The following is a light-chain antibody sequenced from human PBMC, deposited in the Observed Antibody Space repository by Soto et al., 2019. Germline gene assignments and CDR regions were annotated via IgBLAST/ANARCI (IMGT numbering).Light chain of an antibody. Sequence: IVLTQSPGTLSLSPWERATLSCRASQSVSSNLAWYQQKPGQAPRLLIYGASTRATDIPATFSGSGSGTEFTLTISSLQSEDFAVYYCQQYNNWPPVTFGGGTKVDNK. V-gene: IGKV3-15*01. CDR2: GAS. J-gene: IGKJ4*01. CDR1: QSVSSN. CDR3: QQYNNWPPVT.